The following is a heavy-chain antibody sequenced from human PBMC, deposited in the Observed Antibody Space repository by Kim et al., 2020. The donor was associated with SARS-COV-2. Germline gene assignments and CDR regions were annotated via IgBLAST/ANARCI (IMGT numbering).Heavy chain of an antibody. J-gene: IGHJ3*02. CDR2: ISYDGSNK. CDR1: GFTFSSYG. D-gene: IGHD3-10*01. V-gene: IGHV3-30*18. Sequence: GGSLRLSCAASGFTFSSYGMHWVRQALGKGLEWVAVISYDGSNKYYADSVKGRFTISRDNSKNTLYLQMNSLRAEDTAVYYCAKDSDPLWFGELSPLAFDIWGQGTMVTVSS. CDR3: AKDSDPLWFGELSPLAFDI.